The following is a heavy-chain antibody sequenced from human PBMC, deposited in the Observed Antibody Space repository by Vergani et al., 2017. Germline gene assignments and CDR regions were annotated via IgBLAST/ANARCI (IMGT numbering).Heavy chain of an antibody. V-gene: IGHV4-61*02. CDR3: ARDRRDGYPY. CDR1: GGPISSGSYY. D-gene: IGHD5-24*01. CDR2: IYTSGSP. J-gene: IGHJ4*02. Sequence: QVQLQESGPGLVKPSQTLSLTCTVSGGPISSGSYYWSWIRQPAGKGLEWIGRIYTSGSPNYNPSRKSRVTISVDTSKNQFSLKLSAVTAADTAVYYCARDRRDGYPYWGQGTLVTVSS.